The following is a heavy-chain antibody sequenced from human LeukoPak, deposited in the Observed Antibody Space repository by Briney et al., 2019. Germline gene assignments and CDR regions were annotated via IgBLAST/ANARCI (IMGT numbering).Heavy chain of an antibody. V-gene: IGHV1-69*13. D-gene: IGHD3-22*01. CDR1: GYTFTGYY. J-gene: IGHJ3*02. CDR2: IIPIFGTA. CDR3: EITMIVKNAFDI. Sequence: GASVKVSCKASGYTFTGYYMHWVRQAPGQGLEWMGGIIPIFGTANYAQKFQGRVTITADESTSTAYMELSSLRSEDTAVYYCEITMIVKNAFDIWGQGTMVTVSS.